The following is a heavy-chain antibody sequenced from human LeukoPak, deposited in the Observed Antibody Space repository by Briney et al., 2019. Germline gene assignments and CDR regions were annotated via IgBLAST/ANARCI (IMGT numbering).Heavy chain of an antibody. V-gene: IGHV3-7*01. Sequence: GGSLRLSCEASGFTFSNYWMRWVRQAPGKGLEWVANINQDGSAKYYVDSVKGRFTISKDSAKNSLYLQMNSLRVDDTAVYFCTRGDPDFWGQGTLVTVSS. J-gene: IGHJ4*02. CDR1: GFTFSNYW. D-gene: IGHD3-3*01. CDR2: INQDGSAK. CDR3: TRGDPDF.